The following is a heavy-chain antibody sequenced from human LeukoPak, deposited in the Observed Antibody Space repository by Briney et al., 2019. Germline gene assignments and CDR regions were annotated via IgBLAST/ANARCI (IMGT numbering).Heavy chain of an antibody. V-gene: IGHV3-74*01. CDR1: GFTFSSYW. CDR2: IHSNGRST. J-gene: IGHJ4*02. CDR3: ARGGIGSFDY. D-gene: IGHD3-16*01. Sequence: GGSLRLSCAASGFTFSSYWMHWVRQAPGKGLVWVSHIHSNGRSTSYADSVKGRFTISRDNAKSTMYLDMNSLRVEDTAVYYCARGGIGSFDYWGQGTLVTVSA.